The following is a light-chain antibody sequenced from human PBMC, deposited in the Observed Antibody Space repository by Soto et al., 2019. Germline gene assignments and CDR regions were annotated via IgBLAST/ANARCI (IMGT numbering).Light chain of an antibody. CDR3: NSYSGGNTLYV. CDR1: SSDVGNYNY. Sequence: QSVLTQPASVSGSPGQSIAISCTGTSSDVGNYNYVSWYQQHPGKAPKLMIYDVSNRPSGVSNRLSGSKSGNTASLTISGLQAEDEADYYCNSYSGGNTLYVFGSGTKVTVL. CDR2: DVS. J-gene: IGLJ1*01. V-gene: IGLV2-14*03.